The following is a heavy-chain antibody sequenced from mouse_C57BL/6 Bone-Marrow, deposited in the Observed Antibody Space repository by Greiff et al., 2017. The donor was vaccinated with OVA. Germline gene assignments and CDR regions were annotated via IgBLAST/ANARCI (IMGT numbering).Heavy chain of an antibody. Sequence: QLHHPGSELVKPGASVKLSCKASGYTFTSYWMHWVKQRPGQGLEWIGMIHPNSGSTNYNEKFKSKATLTVDKSSSTAYMQLSSLTSEDSAVYYCARDYGPWFAYWGQGTLVTVSA. CDR3: ARDYGPWFAY. D-gene: IGHD1-1*01. CDR2: IHPNSGST. J-gene: IGHJ3*01. V-gene: IGHV1-64*01. CDR1: GYTFTSYW.